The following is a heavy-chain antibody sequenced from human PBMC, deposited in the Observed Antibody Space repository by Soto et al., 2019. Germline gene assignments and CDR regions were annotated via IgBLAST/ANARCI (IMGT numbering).Heavy chain of an antibody. V-gene: IGHV3-30*18. CDR1: GFTFPNYG. CDR3: AKDPYYDSTGYHDY. D-gene: IGHD3-22*01. J-gene: IGHJ4*02. Sequence: GGSLRLSCAASGFTFPNYGMHWVRQAPGKGLEWVAVISNDGSNKYYPDSVKGRFTIPRDNSENTLYLQMNSLRAEDTAVYYCAKDPYYDSTGYHDYWGQGTLVTVSS. CDR2: ISNDGSNK.